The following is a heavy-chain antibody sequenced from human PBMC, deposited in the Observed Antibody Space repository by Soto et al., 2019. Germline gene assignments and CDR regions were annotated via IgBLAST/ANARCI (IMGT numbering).Heavy chain of an antibody. CDR1: NDSISNYY. Sequence: QVHLHESGPGLVKPSETLSLTCTVSNDSISNYYWNWIRQSPGKGLEWIGYISYPGTTNYNPSLKSRAAISLDTSKKQCTLTLISVTAADTAVYFCARGGVMVTDNWLDPWGQGTLVTVSS. V-gene: IGHV4-59*08. CDR3: ARGGVMVTDNWLDP. D-gene: IGHD2-21*02. CDR2: ISYPGTT. J-gene: IGHJ5*02.